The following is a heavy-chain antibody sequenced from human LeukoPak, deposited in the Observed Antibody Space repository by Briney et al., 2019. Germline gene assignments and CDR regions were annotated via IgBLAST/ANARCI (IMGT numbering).Heavy chain of an antibody. J-gene: IGHJ6*01. CDR3: ARTFYPSGDYNYGLDV. CDR1: GGSISSSSYY. CDR2: IYVSGIT. V-gene: IGHV4-61*02. D-gene: IGHD1-14*01. Sequence: SETLSLTCTVSGGSISSSSYYWSWIRQPAGKGLEWIGRIYVSGITKHNPSLRSRVTMSVDTSKNQFSLSLTSVTAADTAVYYCARTFYPSGDYNYGLDVWGQGTTVIVSS.